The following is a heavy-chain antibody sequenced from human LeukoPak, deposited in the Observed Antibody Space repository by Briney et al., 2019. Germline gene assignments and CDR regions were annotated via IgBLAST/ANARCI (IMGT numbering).Heavy chain of an antibody. D-gene: IGHD1-26*01. V-gene: IGHV3-30*01. CDR1: GYNFSSYA. CDR2: ISYDGSNK. CDR3: ARDIASGSYAPFAY. J-gene: IGHJ4*02. Sequence: GATQRSYCAASGYNFSSYAMHWLRQAPGKGLEWVAVISYDGSNKYYADSVKGRYTISRDNSKNTLYLQMNSLRAEDTAVYYCARDIASGSYAPFAYWGQGTLVTVSS.